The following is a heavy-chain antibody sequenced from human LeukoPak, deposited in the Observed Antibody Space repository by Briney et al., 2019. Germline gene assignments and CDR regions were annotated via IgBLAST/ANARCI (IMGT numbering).Heavy chain of an antibody. CDR3: AKDAWIQLWLPGHFDY. CDR1: GFTFSSYG. J-gene: IGHJ4*02. V-gene: IGHV3-30*02. CDR2: IRYDGSNK. Sequence: GGSLRLSCAASGFTFSSYGMHWVRRAPGKGLEWVAFIRYDGSNKYYADSVKGRFTISRDNSKNTLYLQMNSLRAEDTAVYYCAKDAWIQLWLPGHFDYWGQGTPVTVSS. D-gene: IGHD5-18*01.